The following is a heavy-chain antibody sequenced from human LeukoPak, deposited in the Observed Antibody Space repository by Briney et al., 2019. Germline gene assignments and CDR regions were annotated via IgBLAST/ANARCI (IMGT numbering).Heavy chain of an antibody. CDR2: ISGSGGST. J-gene: IGHJ4*02. CDR1: GFTFSSYA. Sequence: GGSLRLSCAASGFTFSSYAMNWVRQDPGKGLEWVSAISGSGGSTYYADSVKGRFTISRDNSKNTLYLQMNSLRAEDTAVYYCAKVGGKYYYDSSGYYSDYWGQGTLVTVSS. V-gene: IGHV3-23*01. CDR3: AKVGGKYYYDSSGYYSDY. D-gene: IGHD3-22*01.